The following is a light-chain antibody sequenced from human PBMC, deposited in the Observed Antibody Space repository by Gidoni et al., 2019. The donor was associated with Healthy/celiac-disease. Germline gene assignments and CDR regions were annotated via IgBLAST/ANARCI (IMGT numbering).Light chain of an antibody. J-gene: IGLJ3*02. Sequence: QSVLTPPPSVSGDPGQRVTISCTGSSSNIGAGYDVHWYQQLPGTAPKLLIYGTSNRPSGVPDRFAGSKSGTSASLAITGLQAEDEADYYCQSYDSSLSGCVFGGGTKLTVL. CDR2: GTS. CDR1: SSNIGAGYD. V-gene: IGLV1-40*01. CDR3: QSYDSSLSGCV.